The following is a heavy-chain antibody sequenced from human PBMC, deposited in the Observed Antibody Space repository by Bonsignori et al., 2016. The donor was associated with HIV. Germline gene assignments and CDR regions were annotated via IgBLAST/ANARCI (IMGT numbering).Heavy chain of an antibody. CDR1: GASVGSDY. J-gene: IGHJ6*03. CDR3: ARVQSLWGDRLGYYMDV. D-gene: IGHD2-21*02. V-gene: IGHV4-59*02. Sequence: SETLSLTCTVSGASVGSDYWGWIRQPPGKGLEWIGYFFYSGGAKYNASLRGRVSISRDSSRNQVFLRLNAVTAADTAVYFCARVQSLWGDRLGYYMDVWGKGTTVTVSS. CDR2: FFYSGGA.